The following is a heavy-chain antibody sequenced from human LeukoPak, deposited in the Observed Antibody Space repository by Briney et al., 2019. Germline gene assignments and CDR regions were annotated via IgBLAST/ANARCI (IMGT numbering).Heavy chain of an antibody. CDR3: ARDIVVVPAEDAFDI. CDR1: GYTFTSYD. Sequence: GASVKVSCKASGYTFTSYDINWVRQATGQGLEWMGWMNPNSGNTGYAQKFQGRVTMTRNTSISTAYMELSSLRSDDTAVYYCARDIVVVPAEDAFDIWGQGTMVTVSS. CDR2: MNPNSGNT. J-gene: IGHJ3*02. D-gene: IGHD2-2*01. V-gene: IGHV1-8*01.